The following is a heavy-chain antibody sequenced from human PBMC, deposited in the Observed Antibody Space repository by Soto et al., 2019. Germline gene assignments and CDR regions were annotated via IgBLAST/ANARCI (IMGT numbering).Heavy chain of an antibody. Sequence: PGGSLRLSCAASGFTFSAYSMNWVRQAPGKGLEWVSFIGSTGSVTHYADSVMGRSTISRDNARNSLYLQMNSLRAEDTAVYYCAKDRFIAVADPPGNWGQGTLVTVSS. J-gene: IGHJ4*02. D-gene: IGHD6-19*01. CDR1: GFTFSAYS. V-gene: IGHV3-48*04. CDR3: AKDRFIAVADPPGN. CDR2: IGSTGSVT.